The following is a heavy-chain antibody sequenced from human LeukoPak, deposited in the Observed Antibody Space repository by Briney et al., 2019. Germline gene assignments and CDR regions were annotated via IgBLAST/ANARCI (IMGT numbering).Heavy chain of an antibody. Sequence: PGGSLRLSCAASGFTFSSYAMSWVRQAPGKGLEWVSAISGSGGSTYYADSVKGRFIISRDNSKNTLYLQMNSLRAEDTAVYYCAKDGSWIQLWLPNYWGQGTLVTVSS. V-gene: IGHV3-23*01. D-gene: IGHD5-18*01. CDR1: GFTFSSYA. CDR2: ISGSGGST. J-gene: IGHJ4*02. CDR3: AKDGSWIQLWLPNY.